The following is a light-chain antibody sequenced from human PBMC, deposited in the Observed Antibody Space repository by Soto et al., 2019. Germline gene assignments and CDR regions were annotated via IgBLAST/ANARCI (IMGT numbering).Light chain of an antibody. CDR1: QISGSNF. V-gene: IGKV3-20*01. J-gene: IGKJ5*01. CDR2: ASS. CDR3: QLYGTSPP. Sequence: EIVLTHSPGTLSLSPGERATVSFNTSQISGSNFLAWYQQKPGQAPRLLIYASSNRATGIPDRFSGSASGADFTLTIDRLEPEDFAVYYCQLYGTSPPFGQGTRLEIK.